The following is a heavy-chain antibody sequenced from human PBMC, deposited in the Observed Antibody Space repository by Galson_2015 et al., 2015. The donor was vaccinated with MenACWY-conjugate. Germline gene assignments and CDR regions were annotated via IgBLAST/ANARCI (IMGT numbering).Heavy chain of an antibody. CDR1: GFNFRTYW. J-gene: IGHJ5*02. V-gene: IGHV3-74*01. D-gene: IGHD3-3*01. CDR3: ARDTSHGVWSTLPDNYFDP. Sequence: SLRLSCAASGFNFRTYWMHWVRQGPGKGLEWVSRVDRDGTHTYYADSVKGRFTISRDNAKNTLYLDMNSLRGDDTAVYYCARDTSHGVWSTLPDNYFDPWGQGTRVTVSS. CDR2: VDRDGTHT.